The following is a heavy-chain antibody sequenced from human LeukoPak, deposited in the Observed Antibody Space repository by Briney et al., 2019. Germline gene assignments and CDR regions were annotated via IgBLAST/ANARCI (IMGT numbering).Heavy chain of an antibody. CDR1: GFTFRGSA. D-gene: IGHD6-19*01. Sequence: GGSLRLSCAASGFTFRGSAMHWVRQASGKGLEWVGRIRSKANSYATAYAASVKGRFTISRDDSKNTAYLQMNSLKTEDTAVYYCTRPGMAVAGPDYWGQGTLVTVSS. J-gene: IGHJ4*02. CDR2: IRSKANSYAT. CDR3: TRPGMAVAGPDY. V-gene: IGHV3-73*01.